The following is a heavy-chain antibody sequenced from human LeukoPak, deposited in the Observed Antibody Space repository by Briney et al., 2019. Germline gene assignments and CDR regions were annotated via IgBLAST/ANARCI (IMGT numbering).Heavy chain of an antibody. D-gene: IGHD5-18*01. CDR1: GGCISSGGYY. V-gene: IGHV4-31*03. J-gene: IGHJ2*01. Sequence: SETLSLTCTVSGGCISSGGYYWSWIRQHPGKGLEWIGYIYYSGSTYYNPSLKSRVIISLDTSKNQFSLKLSSVTAADTAVYYCARDQGRGYSYHIDLRAWYFDLWGRGTLVTVSS. CDR3: ARDQGRGYSYHIDLRAWYFDL. CDR2: IYYSGST.